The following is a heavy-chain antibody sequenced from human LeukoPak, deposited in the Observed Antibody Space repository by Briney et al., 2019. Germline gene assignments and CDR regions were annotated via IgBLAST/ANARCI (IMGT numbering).Heavy chain of an antibody. J-gene: IGHJ4*02. V-gene: IGHV4-38-2*01. Sequence: PSETLSLTCAVSGYSIGSGYYWGWIRQPPGKGLEWIGSIYHSGSTYYNPSLKSRVTISVDTSKNQFSLKLSSVTAADTAVYYCARTGVLLWFGELLYYFDYWGQGTLVTVSS. CDR3: ARTGVLLWFGELLYYFDY. CDR1: GYSIGSGYY. CDR2: IYHSGST. D-gene: IGHD3-10*01.